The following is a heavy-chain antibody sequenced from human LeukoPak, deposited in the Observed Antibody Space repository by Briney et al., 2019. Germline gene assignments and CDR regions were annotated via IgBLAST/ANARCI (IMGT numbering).Heavy chain of an antibody. CDR1: GFTFSSYS. Sequence: GGSLSLSCAASGFTFSSYSMNWVRQAPGKGLEWVSSISSSGGYIYYADSVKGRFTISRDNAKNSLYLQMNSLRAEDTAVYYCARDSGTSYSSGWYDYWGQGTLVTVSS. CDR2: ISSSGGYI. J-gene: IGHJ4*02. V-gene: IGHV3-21*01. D-gene: IGHD6-19*01. CDR3: ARDSGTSYSSGWYDY.